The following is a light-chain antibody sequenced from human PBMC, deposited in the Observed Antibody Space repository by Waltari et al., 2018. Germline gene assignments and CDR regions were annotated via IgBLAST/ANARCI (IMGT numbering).Light chain of an antibody. Sequence: SALTQPASVSGSLGQSITFSCTGTSSDAGGYNYVAWYQQHPGKAPKLMIHDVSNRPSGVSIRFSGSKSGNTASLTISGLQADDEADYYCISYSRATPGNVVIGGGTKLTVL. CDR1: SSDAGGYNY. CDR3: ISYSRATPGNVV. J-gene: IGLJ2*01. CDR2: DVS. V-gene: IGLV2-14*03.